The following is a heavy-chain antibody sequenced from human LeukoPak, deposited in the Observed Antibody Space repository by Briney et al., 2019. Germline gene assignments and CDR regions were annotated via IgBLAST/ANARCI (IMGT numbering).Heavy chain of an antibody. CDR2: IYSDGLT. J-gene: IGHJ6*02. CDR1: GFTFSSYS. CDR3: ARDRVELTTVNRSFYYYGMDV. Sequence: GGSLRLSCAGSGFTFSSYSMNWVRQAPGKGLEWISIIYSDGLTYYADSVEDRFTISRDNSKNTLYLQMNTLRAEDTAVYYCARDRVELTTVNRSFYYYGMDVWGQGTTVTVSS. V-gene: IGHV3-66*01. D-gene: IGHD4-17*01.